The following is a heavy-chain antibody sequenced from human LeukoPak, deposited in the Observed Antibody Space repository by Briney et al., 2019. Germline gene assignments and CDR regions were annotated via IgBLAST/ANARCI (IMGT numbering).Heavy chain of an antibody. CDR1: GGSISSSTYS. V-gene: IGHV4-39*07. J-gene: IGHJ6*03. CDR3: ARGGGLNYYYYYMDV. D-gene: IGHD3-16*01. Sequence: SETLSLTCTVSGGSISSSTYSWGWIRQPPGEGLEGIGSFYYGGSTYYHPSPKSRVTVSVDTSKNQFFLKLSSVTAADTAVYSCARGGGLNYYYYYMDVWGKGTTVTISS. CDR2: FYYGGST.